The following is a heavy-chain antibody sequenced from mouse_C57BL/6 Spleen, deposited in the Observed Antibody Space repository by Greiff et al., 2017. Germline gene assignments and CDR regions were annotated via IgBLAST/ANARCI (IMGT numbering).Heavy chain of an antibody. Sequence: EVQRVESGGGLVKPGGSLKLSCAASGFTFSDYGMHWVRQAPEKGLEWVAYISSGSSTTYYADTVKGRFTISRDNAKNTLFLQMTSLRSEDTAMYYCARSTGTGAWFAYWGQGTLVTVSA. CDR1: GFTFSDYG. J-gene: IGHJ3*01. V-gene: IGHV5-17*01. CDR2: ISSGSSTT. CDR3: ARSTGTGAWFAY. D-gene: IGHD4-1*01.